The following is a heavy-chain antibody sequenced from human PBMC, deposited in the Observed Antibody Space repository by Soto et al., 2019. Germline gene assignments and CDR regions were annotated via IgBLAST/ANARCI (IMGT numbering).Heavy chain of an antibody. CDR3: AKGHAAGTGTGH. V-gene: IGHV3-30*18. CDR1: GFTFSRFV. J-gene: IGHJ1*01. Sequence: QVQLVESGGGVVQPGRSLRLSCAASGFTFSRFVMHWVRQAPGKGLEWVAMTSYGGSSKYYADSVKDRFTISRNNSKNKLHLKMNNLRAEDTAVYYRAKGHAAGTGTGHWGQGTLVTVSS. CDR2: TSYGGSSK. D-gene: IGHD6-19*01.